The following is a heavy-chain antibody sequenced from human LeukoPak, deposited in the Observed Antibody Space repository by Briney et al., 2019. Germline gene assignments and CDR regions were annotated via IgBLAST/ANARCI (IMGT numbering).Heavy chain of an antibody. CDR2: ITNSGRDM. D-gene: IGHD1-26*01. CDR3: ARDRGSGSTGAFDI. Sequence: GGSLRLSCAASGFTFSDHYMSWFRQAPGKGLEWISYITNSGRDMSYTDSVKGRFTISRDNAKNSLYLQMNSLRAEDTAVYYCARDRGSGSTGAFDIWGQGTMVTVSS. V-gene: IGHV3-11*04. J-gene: IGHJ3*02. CDR1: GFTFSDHY.